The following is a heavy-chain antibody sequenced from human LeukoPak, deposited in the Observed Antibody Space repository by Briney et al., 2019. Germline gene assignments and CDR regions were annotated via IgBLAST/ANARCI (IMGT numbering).Heavy chain of an antibody. Sequence: ASVKVSCKASGYTFTKYVISWVRQAPGQGLEWMGYISCYNGHTQFEHKFQGRLTMTTDTSTTTAYMELRSLRPDDTAVYYCARQLREWSGSYYSYYYMDVWGKGTTLTVSS. CDR2: ISCYNGHT. CDR3: ARQLREWSGSYYSYYYMDV. CDR1: GYTFTKYV. D-gene: IGHD3-3*01. J-gene: IGHJ6*03. V-gene: IGHV1-18*01.